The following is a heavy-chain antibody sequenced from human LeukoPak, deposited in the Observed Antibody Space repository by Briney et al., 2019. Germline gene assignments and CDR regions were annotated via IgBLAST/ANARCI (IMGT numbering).Heavy chain of an antibody. Sequence: SVKVSCKASGGTFSSYAITWVRQAPGLGLEWMGRIIPTLEVANYAQKFQGRVTITADKSTSTAYMELSSLRPKDTAVYYCARVISGTWLWFWGQGTLVTVSS. CDR1: GGTFSSYA. D-gene: IGHD1-14*01. V-gene: IGHV1-69*04. CDR3: ARVISGTWLWF. CDR2: IIPTLEVA. J-gene: IGHJ4*02.